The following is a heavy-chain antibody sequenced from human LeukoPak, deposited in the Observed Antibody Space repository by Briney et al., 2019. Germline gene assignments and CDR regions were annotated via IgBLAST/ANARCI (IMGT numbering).Heavy chain of an antibody. V-gene: IGHV3-23*01. CDR1: LWPLRNNA. CDR3: GGYNGNYNDY. CDR2: SDNAGTT. D-gene: IGHD5-12*01. J-gene: IGHJ4*02. Sequence: PGEALTLTFASSLWPLRNNAMGWVRQAPWQGVHCVSTSDNAGTTYYTDSVNGRFTISKDNYKNTLFLEMSGLRGEDTAVYYCGGYNGNYNDYWGQGTLVTVSS.